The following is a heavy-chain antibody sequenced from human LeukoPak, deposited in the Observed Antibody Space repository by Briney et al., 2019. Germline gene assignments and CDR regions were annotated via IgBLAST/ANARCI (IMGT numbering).Heavy chain of an antibody. CDR2: IYYSGST. J-gene: IGHJ4*02. V-gene: IGHV4-59*12. CDR1: DGSISSYY. Sequence: SETLSLTCTVSDGSISSYYWSWIRQPPGKGLEWIGYIYYSGSTNYNPSLKSRVTISVDTSKNQFSLKLSSVTAADTAVYFCARDSVDRGGYYRDFDYWGQGTLVTVSS. CDR3: ARDSVDRGGYYRDFDY. D-gene: IGHD3-22*01.